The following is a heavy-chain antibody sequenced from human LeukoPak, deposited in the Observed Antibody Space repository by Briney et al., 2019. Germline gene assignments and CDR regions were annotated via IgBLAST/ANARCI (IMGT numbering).Heavy chain of an antibody. D-gene: IGHD5-12*01. CDR3: ARVGYSGWNLEY. J-gene: IGHJ4*02. CDR1: GFTFGNYW. V-gene: IGHV3-74*01. Sequence: GGSLRLSCVASGFTFGNYWMHWVRQAPGKGLVWVSRITNDGSSTSYADSVKGRFTISRDDAKNSLYVQMNSLRDEDTAVYYCARVGYSGWNLEYWGQGTLVTVSS. CDR2: ITNDGSST.